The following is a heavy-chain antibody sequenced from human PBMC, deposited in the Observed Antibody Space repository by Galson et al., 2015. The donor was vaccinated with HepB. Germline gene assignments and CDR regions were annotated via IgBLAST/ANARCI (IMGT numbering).Heavy chain of an antibody. Sequence: CAISGDSVSSNSAAWNRIRQSPSRGLEWLGRTYYRSKWYNDYAVSVKSRITINPDTSKNQFSLQLNSVTPEDTAVYYCAKDSSGWYERRQYYYYGMDVWGQGTTVTVSS. CDR3: AKDSSGWYERRQYYYYGMDV. CDR1: GDSVSSNSAA. V-gene: IGHV6-1*01. J-gene: IGHJ6*02. CDR2: TYYRSKWYN. D-gene: IGHD6-19*01.